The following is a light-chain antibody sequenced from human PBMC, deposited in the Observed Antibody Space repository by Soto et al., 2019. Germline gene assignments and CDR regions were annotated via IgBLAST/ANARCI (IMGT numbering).Light chain of an antibody. J-gene: IGKJ1*01. V-gene: IGKV1-5*01. CDR3: QQYQIDWT. CDR2: DAS. Sequence: DNQMTQSPSTISASVGDRVSITCRASQRVNTCLAWYQQKPGKAPTLLIYDASSLQSGVPSRFSGSGSGTEFTLTISSLQPDDFATYYCQQYQIDWTFGQGTKVDI. CDR1: QRVNTC.